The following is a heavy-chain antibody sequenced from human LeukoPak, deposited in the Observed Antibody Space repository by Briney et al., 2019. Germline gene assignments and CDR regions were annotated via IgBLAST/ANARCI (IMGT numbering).Heavy chain of an antibody. CDR3: AKNGRGDDILTGYSDY. D-gene: IGHD3-9*01. Sequence: SGGSLRLSCAASGFTFSSYAMSWVRQAPGKGLEWVSAISGSGGSTYYADSVKGRFTISRDNSKNTLYLQMNSLRAEDTAVYYCAKNGRGDDILTGYSDYWGQGTLVTVSS. V-gene: IGHV3-23*01. CDR1: GFTFSSYA. J-gene: IGHJ4*02. CDR2: ISGSGGST.